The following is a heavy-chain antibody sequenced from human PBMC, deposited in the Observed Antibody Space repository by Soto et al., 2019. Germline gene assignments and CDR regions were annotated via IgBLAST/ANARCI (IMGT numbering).Heavy chain of an antibody. CDR2: ISYDGTTK. CDR1: GFTFSTHA. D-gene: IGHD6-13*01. CDR3: ARDLRTAGTTGWFDP. V-gene: IGHV3-30-3*01. J-gene: IGHJ5*02. Sequence: QEQVVESGGGVVQPGRSLRLSCAASGFTFSTHAMHWVRQAPGRGLEWVAIISYDGTTKDYADSVKGRFTISRDNSKNAVYLQMNRLRSEDTALYYCARDLRTAGTTGWFDPWGQGTLVTVSS.